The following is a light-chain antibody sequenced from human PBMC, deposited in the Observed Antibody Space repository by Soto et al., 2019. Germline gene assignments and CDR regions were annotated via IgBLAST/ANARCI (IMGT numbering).Light chain of an antibody. Sequence: PVLTQSSSASASLGSSVKLTCTLSSGHSSYIIAWHQQQPGKAPRYLMKLEGSGSYNKGSGVPDRFSGSSSGADRYLTISNLQSEDEADYYCETWDSNTHVFGGGTKVTVL. CDR2: LEGSGSY. CDR3: ETWDSNTHV. J-gene: IGLJ2*01. CDR1: SGHSSYI. V-gene: IGLV4-60*03.